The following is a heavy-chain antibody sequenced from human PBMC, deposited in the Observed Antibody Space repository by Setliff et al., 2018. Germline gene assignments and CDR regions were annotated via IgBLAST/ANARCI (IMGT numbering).Heavy chain of an antibody. CDR3: ARDGGEY. J-gene: IGHJ4*02. V-gene: IGHV3-7*01. CDR1: GFRFSDAW. CDR2: IKQDGSEK. Sequence: GVSLRLSCAVSGFRFSDAWMSWVRQAPGKGQEWVANIKQDGSEKYYVDSVKGRLTISRDNAKNSLYLQMKSLRAEDTAVYYCARDGGEYWGQGTLVTVPQ. D-gene: IGHD3-16*01.